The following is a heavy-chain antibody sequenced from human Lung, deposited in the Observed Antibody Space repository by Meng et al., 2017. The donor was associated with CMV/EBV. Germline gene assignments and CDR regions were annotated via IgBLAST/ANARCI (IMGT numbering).Heavy chain of an antibody. V-gene: IGHV2-26*01. D-gene: IGHD6-19*01. CDR3: TRIRSRQWLVGGNPHFDY. CDR1: GFSLSNTRMG. CDR2: IFSNDEK. J-gene: IGHJ4*02. Sequence: SGPTLVXPTETLTLTCTVSGFSLSNTRMGVSWIRQPPGKALEWLAHIFSNDEKSYSTSLKSRLTISKDTSKSQVVLTMTNMDPVDTATYYCTRIRSRQWLVGGNPHFDYWGQGXLVTVSS.